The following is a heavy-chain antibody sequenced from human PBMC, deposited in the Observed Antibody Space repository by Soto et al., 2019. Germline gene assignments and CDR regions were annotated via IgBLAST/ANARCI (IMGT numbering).Heavy chain of an antibody. Sequence: GGSLRLSCAASGFTFGAYSLSWVRQAPGKGLEWVSSINPSGTDIHYADSVEGRFTISRDNARSSLYLQMISLRVDDTAVYYCARDCLTGDPREAFDCWGQGTLVTVSS. CDR1: GFTFGAYS. J-gene: IGHJ4*02. CDR2: INPSGTDI. V-gene: IGHV3-21*01. D-gene: IGHD7-27*01. CDR3: ARDCLTGDPREAFDC.